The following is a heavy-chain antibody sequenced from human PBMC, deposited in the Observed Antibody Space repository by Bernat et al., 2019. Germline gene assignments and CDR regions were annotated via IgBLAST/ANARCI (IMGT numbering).Heavy chain of an antibody. J-gene: IGHJ4*02. CDR1: GFSLSSSVVG. CDR3: ADRRGGRGRDWWGGTCDY. Sequence: QITLKESGPTRVKPTQTLALTCTFPGFSLSSSVVGVGWIRQPPGKALEWLALIYWDDDKRYSPSLRSRLTITKDTSKNQVVLTMSDMDLVDTATYYCADRRGGRGRDWWGGTCDYWGQGTLVTVSS. CDR2: IYWDDDK. D-gene: IGHD2-8*02. V-gene: IGHV2-5*02.